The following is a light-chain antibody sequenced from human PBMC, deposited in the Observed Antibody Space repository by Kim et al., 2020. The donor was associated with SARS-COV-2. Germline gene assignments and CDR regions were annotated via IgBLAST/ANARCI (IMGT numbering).Light chain of an antibody. V-gene: IGKV1-39*01. J-gene: IGKJ1*01. CDR2: AAS. Sequence: DVQMAQSPSSLSASLGAGVTISCRTSQDVISHVNWYQQKPGRAPKLLIRAASILHTGVPSRFFGSGSGRDFTLNITSLEPEDSATYFCLQTYTVPWTFGRGTKVDIK. CDR1: QDVISH. CDR3: LQTYTVPWT.